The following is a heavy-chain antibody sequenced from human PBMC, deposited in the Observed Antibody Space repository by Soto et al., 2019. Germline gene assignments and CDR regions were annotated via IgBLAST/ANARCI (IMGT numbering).Heavy chain of an antibody. V-gene: IGHV4-59*13. D-gene: IGHD3-22*01. CDR1: GVSISTYY. CDR3: ARDQIFSSGYYDAFDI. CDR2: IYYTGNT. J-gene: IGHJ3*02. Sequence: SETLSLTCTVTGVSISTYYWSWIRQPPGKGLEWIGHIYYTGNTNYNPSLKSRVTISVDTSKNQFSLKLSSVTAADTAVYYCARDQIFSSGYYDAFDIWGQGTMVTVSS.